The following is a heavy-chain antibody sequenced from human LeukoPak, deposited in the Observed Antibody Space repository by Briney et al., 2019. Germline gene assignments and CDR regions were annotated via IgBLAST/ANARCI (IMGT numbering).Heavy chain of an antibody. Sequence: ASVKVSCKASGYTFTSYAMNWVRQAPGQGLEWMGWINTNTENPTYAQGFTGRFVFSLDTSVSTAYLQISSLKAEDTAVYYCARDRVRPLGYYDILTGYSLGAFDIWGQGTMVTVSS. CDR3: ARDRVRPLGYYDILTGYSLGAFDI. CDR1: GYTFTSYA. J-gene: IGHJ3*02. CDR2: INTNTENP. V-gene: IGHV7-4-1*02. D-gene: IGHD3-9*01.